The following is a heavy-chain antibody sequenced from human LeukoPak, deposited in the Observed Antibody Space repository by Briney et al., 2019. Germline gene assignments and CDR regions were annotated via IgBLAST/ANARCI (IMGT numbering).Heavy chain of an antibody. CDR1: GYTFPNYF. CDR2: INPGGGGT. V-gene: IGHV1-46*01. D-gene: IGHD6-13*01. CDR3: ARAIAAAGSIGWFDP. J-gene: IGHJ5*02. Sequence: ASVKVSRKASGYTFPNYFMHWVRQAPGQGLEWLGIINPGGGGTNYAQKFQGRVTVPRDTYTSTVYMELSSQTSEDTAVYYCARAIAAAGSIGWFDPWGQGTLVTVSS.